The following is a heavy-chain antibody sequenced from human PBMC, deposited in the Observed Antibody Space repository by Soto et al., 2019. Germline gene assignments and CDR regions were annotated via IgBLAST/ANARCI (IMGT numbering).Heavy chain of an antibody. V-gene: IGHV3-23*01. CDR1: GFTFSSTA. CDR2: INSGGVT. CDR3: ARDYGSAWPFDY. D-gene: IGHD6-19*01. J-gene: IGHJ4*02. Sequence: EVQLLESGGGLVQPGDSLRLSCAVSGFTFSSTAMSWVRQAPGKGLEWVSTINSGGVTYYADSMRGRFTVSRDTSESTLYLEMDSLRAEDTAIYYCARDYGSAWPFDYWGQGTLVTVSS.